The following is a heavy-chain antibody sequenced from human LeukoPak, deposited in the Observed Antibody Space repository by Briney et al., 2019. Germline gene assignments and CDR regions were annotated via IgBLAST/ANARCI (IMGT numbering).Heavy chain of an antibody. CDR2: ISAYSGNT. J-gene: IGHJ4*02. D-gene: IGHD3-9*01. V-gene: IGHV1-18*01. CDR1: GYTFTSYG. CDR3: ARAEYYDILTGSPLDY. Sequence: ASVKVSCKASGYTFTSYGISWVRQAPGQGLEWMGWISAYSGNTNYAQKLQGRVTMTTDTSTSTAYMELRSLRSDDTAVYYCARAEYYDILTGSPLDYWGQGTLVTVSS.